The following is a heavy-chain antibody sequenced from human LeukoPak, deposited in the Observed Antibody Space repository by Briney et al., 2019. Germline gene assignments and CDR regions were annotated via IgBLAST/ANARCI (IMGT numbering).Heavy chain of an antibody. D-gene: IGHD3-22*01. V-gene: IGHV3-74*01. CDR2: INSDGRSI. J-gene: IGHJ4*02. Sequence: PGGSLRLSCAASGFTFSTYWMHWVRQAPGKGLVWVSRINSDGRSITYADSVKGRFTISRDNAKNTLYLQMNSLRVEDTAVYYCARGYSDSSGYSLHYWGQGTLVTVSS. CDR3: ARGYSDSSGYSLHY. CDR1: GFTFSTYW.